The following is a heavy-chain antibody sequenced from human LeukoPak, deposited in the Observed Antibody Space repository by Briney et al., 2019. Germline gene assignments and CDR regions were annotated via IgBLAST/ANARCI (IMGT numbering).Heavy chain of an antibody. CDR2: IRYDGSNK. CDR1: GFTFSSYS. J-gene: IGHJ6*03. D-gene: IGHD6-13*01. CDR3: AKEGGDSSSWTLNYYYYYMDV. V-gene: IGHV3-30*02. Sequence: GGSLRLSCTASGFTFSSYSMNWVRQAPGKGLEWVAFIRYDGSNKYYADSVKGRFTISRDNSKNTLYLQMNSLRAEDTAVYYCAKEGGDSSSWTLNYYYYYMDVWGKGTTVTVSS.